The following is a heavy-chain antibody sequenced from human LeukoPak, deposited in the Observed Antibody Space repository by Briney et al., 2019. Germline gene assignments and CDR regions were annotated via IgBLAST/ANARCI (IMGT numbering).Heavy chain of an antibody. V-gene: IGHV3-33*01. CDR1: GFTFSSYG. J-gene: IGHJ4*02. CDR2: IWYDGSNK. Sequence: PGGSPRLSCAASGFTFSSYGMHWVRQAPGKGLEWVAVIWYDGSNKYYADSVKGRFTISRDNSENTLYLQMNSLRAEDTALYYCARDGETTGSISSWFDYWGQGTLVTVSS. CDR3: ARDGETTGSISSWFDY. D-gene: IGHD6-13*01.